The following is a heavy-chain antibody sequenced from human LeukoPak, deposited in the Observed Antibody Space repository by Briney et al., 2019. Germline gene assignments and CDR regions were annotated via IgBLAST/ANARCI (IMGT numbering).Heavy chain of an antibody. CDR3: ARSDYLDAFDI. CDR1: GYSISSGYY. V-gene: IGHV4-38-2*02. Sequence: KPSETLSLTCTVSGYSISSGYYWGWIRQPPGKGLEWIGSIYHSGSTYYNPSLKSRVTISVDTSKNQFSLKLSSVTAADTAVYYCARSDYLDAFDIWGQGTMVTVSS. D-gene: IGHD4-17*01. J-gene: IGHJ3*02. CDR2: IYHSGST.